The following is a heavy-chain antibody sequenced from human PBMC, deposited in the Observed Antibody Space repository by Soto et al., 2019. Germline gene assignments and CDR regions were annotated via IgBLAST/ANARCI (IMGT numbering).Heavy chain of an antibody. D-gene: IGHD3-3*01. CDR3: ARGAIFGVVIKQYYYYGMDV. CDR2: VIPIFGTA. J-gene: IGHJ6*02. V-gene: IGHV1-69*01. Sequence: QVQLVQSGAEVKKPGSSVKVSCKASGGTFSSYAISWVRQAPGQGLEWMGGVIPIFGTANYAQEVQGRVTITADESTSTAYMELSSLRSEDTAVYYSARGAIFGVVIKQYYYYGMDVWGQGTTVTVSS. CDR1: GGTFSSYA.